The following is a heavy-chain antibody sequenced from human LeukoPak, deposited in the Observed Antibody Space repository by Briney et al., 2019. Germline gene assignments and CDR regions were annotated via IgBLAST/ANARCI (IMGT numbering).Heavy chain of an antibody. V-gene: IGHV3-33*01. J-gene: IGHJ3*01. CDR3: ARDALTGTPSSAFNV. CDR1: GFSFRTYA. Sequence: PGGSLRLSCTASGFSFRTYAMHWVRQTPGKGPEWVAMIWSDGSGRHYADSVKGRFTISRDNSMHILYLQMSSLRVEDTAIYYCARDALTGTPSSAFNVWGQGTMVTVSS. D-gene: IGHD6-6*01. CDR2: IWSDGSGR.